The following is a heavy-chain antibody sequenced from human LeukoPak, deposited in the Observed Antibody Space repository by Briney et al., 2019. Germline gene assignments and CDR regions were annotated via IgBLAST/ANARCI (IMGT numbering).Heavy chain of an antibody. Sequence: PGGSLRLSCAASGFTFSSYAMSWVRQAPGKRLEWVSAISGSGGSTYYADSVKGRFTISRDNSKNTLYLQMNSLRAEDTAVYYCAKDPYYDILTGYYLSFDYWGQGTLVTVSS. J-gene: IGHJ4*02. CDR3: AKDPYYDILTGYYLSFDY. CDR2: ISGSGGST. V-gene: IGHV3-23*01. CDR1: GFTFSSYA. D-gene: IGHD3-9*01.